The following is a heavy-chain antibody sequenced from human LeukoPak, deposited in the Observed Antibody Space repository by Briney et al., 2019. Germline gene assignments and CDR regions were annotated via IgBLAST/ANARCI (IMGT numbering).Heavy chain of an antibody. V-gene: IGHV4-34*01. Sequence: SETLSLTCAVHGGSLSSFYWSWIRQPPGKGLEWIGEINHSGSTNYNPSLKSRITISVDTSNNQVSLELTSVTAADTAVYYCARASSFDETTRYDPSWFGPWGQGNLVTVSS. CDR1: GGSLSSFY. D-gene: IGHD2-2*01. CDR3: ARASSFDETTRYDPSWFGP. CDR2: INHSGST. J-gene: IGHJ5*02.